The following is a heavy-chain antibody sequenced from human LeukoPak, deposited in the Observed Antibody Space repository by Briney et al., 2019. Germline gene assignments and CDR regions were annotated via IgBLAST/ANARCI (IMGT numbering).Heavy chain of an antibody. J-gene: IGHJ4*02. Sequence: NTGESLKISCKGSGYRFTSYWIGWVRQMPGKGLEWVGIIYPGDSDTRYSPSFQGQVTISADKSISTAYLQWSSLKASDTAMYYCARRSGWCYFDYWGQGTLVTVSS. V-gene: IGHV5-51*01. CDR1: GYRFTSYW. CDR3: ARRSGWCYFDY. CDR2: IYPGDSDT. D-gene: IGHD6-19*01.